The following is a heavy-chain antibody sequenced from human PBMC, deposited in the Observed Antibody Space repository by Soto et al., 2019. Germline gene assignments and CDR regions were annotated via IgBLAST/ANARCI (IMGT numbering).Heavy chain of an antibody. CDR3: ARDRLPDY. V-gene: IGHV1-2*02. CDR2: INPNTGDT. Sequence: GASVKVSCKASGYTFTAYYIHWVRQAPGQGLEWMGWINPNTGDTNSTQNFQGRVTMTRDRSASTAYMELSRLTSDDTAVYYCARDRLPDYWGQGTLVTVSS. CDR1: GYTFTAYY. J-gene: IGHJ4*02. D-gene: IGHD2-15*01.